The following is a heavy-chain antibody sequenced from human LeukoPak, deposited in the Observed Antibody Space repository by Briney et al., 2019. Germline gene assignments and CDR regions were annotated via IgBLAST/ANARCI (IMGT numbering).Heavy chain of an antibody. V-gene: IGHV3-21*01. J-gene: IGHJ4*02. CDR1: GFTFSSYS. CDR2: ISSSSSYI. Sequence: PGGSLRLSCAASGFTFSSYSMNWVRQAPGKGLERVSSISSSSSYIYYADSVKGRFTISRDNAKNSLYLQMNSLRAEDTAVYYCARAPEQLFPFFDYWGQGTLVTVSS. CDR3: ARAPEQLFPFFDY. D-gene: IGHD6-6*01.